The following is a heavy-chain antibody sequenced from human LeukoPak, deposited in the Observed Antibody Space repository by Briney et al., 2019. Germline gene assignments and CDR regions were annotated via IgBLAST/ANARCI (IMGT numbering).Heavy chain of an antibody. V-gene: IGHV4-39*02. Sequence: SETLSLTCTVSGGSISSSSYYWGWIRQPPGKGLEWIGSIYYSGSTYYNPSLKSRVTISVDTSKNQFSLKLSSVTAADTAVYYCARDGGYYGSGSYYNIYYGMDVWGQGTTVTVSS. CDR2: IYYSGST. CDR3: ARDGGYYGSGSYYNIYYGMDV. J-gene: IGHJ6*02. CDR1: GGSISSSSYY. D-gene: IGHD3-10*01.